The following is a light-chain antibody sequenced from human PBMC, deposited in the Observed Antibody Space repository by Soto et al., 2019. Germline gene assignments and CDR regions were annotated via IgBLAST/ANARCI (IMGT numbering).Light chain of an antibody. J-gene: IGLJ3*02. V-gene: IGLV7-46*01. CDR1: TGDVTSGHY. Sequence: QAVVTQEPSLTVSPGGTVTLTCGSSTGDVTSGHYPYWFQQKPGQAPRTLIYDTSSKNSWTPARFSGSILGGKAALTLSGAQPEDETDYYCLLAYGSIRVFGGGTKLTAL. CDR3: LLAYGSIRV. CDR2: DTS.